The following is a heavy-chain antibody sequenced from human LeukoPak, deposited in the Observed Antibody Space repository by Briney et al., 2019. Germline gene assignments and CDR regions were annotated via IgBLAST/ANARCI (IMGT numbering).Heavy chain of an antibody. D-gene: IGHD3-16*01. V-gene: IGHV4-39*01. J-gene: IGHJ4*02. CDR3: TRLPGETWGLFDF. CDR1: GGSVRNSDYY. CDR2: VYCSGST. Sequence: SETLSLTCNVSGGSVRNSDYYWGWIRQPPGKGLEWIASVYCSGSTNYSPSLKSRVSISIDTSKNQFSLKLSSVTAADTAIYYCTRLPGETWGLFDFWGQGILITVSS.